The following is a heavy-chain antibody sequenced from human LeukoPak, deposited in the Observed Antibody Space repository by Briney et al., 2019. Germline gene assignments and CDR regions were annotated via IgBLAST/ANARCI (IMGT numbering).Heavy chain of an antibody. CDR1: GFTFSSYA. CDR3: ATVTAAAGRAGDY. CDR2: ISGNGDSA. V-gene: IGHV3-23*01. D-gene: IGHD6-13*01. Sequence: GGSLRLSCAASGFTFSSYAMSWVRQAPGKGLEWVSAISGNGDSAYYADSVKGRFTISRDNSKNTLYLQMDSLRAEDTAVYYCATVTAAAGRAGDYWGQGTLVTVSS. J-gene: IGHJ4*02.